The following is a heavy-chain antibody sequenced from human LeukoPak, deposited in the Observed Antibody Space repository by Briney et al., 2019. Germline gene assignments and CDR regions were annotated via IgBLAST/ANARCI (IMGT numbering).Heavy chain of an antibody. D-gene: IGHD2-2*01. CDR1: GFTFDDYA. Sequence: GGSLRLSCAASGFTFDDYAMSWVRQAPGKGLEWVSAISGSGGSTYYADSVKGRFTISRDNSKNTLYLQMNSLRAEDTAVYYCAKGVSSTSCYWFDPWGQGTLVTVSS. CDR2: ISGSGGST. J-gene: IGHJ5*02. V-gene: IGHV3-23*01. CDR3: AKGVSSTSCYWFDP.